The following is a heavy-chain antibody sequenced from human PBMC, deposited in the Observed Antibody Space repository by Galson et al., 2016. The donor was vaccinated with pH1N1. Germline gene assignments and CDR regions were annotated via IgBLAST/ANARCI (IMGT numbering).Heavy chain of an antibody. CDR1: GFTFRSYA. Sequence: SLRLSCAASGFTFRSYAMHWVRQAPGKGLEWVAVISYDGSYKYYADSVKGRFTISRDNSKNTLYLQMNSLRAEDTAVYYCAKSQYYYDSSGYSFDYWGQGTLVTVSS. CDR2: ISYDGSYK. J-gene: IGHJ4*02. D-gene: IGHD3-22*01. V-gene: IGHV3-30*18. CDR3: AKSQYYYDSSGYSFDY.